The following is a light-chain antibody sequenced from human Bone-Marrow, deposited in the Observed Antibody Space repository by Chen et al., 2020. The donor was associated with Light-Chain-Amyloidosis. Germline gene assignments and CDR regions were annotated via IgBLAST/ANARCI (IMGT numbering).Light chain of an antibody. V-gene: IGLV3-21*02. Sequence: SYVLTQPSSVSVSPGQTATIACGRNNIGSTSVHWYQQTPGQAPLLVVYDDSDRPSGMPERLSVAKAGNTGNLTIRRVEAGDEDDYYCQVWDRSSDRPVFVGGTKLTVL. J-gene: IGLJ3*02. CDR1: NIGSTS. CDR3: QVWDRSSDRPV. CDR2: DDS.